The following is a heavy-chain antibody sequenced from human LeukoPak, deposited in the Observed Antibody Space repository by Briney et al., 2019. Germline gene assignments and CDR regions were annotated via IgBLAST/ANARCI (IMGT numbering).Heavy chain of an antibody. CDR2: ISSSGSTI. V-gene: IGHV3-11*01. Sequence: GRSLRLSCAASGFTFSDYYMSWIRQAPGKGLEWVSYISSSGSTIYYADSVKGRFTISRDNAKNSLYLQVNSLRAEDTAVYYCARALYYSNSYYFDYWGQGTLVTVSS. CDR1: GFTFSDYY. CDR3: ARALYYSNSYYFDY. D-gene: IGHD2/OR15-2a*01. J-gene: IGHJ4*02.